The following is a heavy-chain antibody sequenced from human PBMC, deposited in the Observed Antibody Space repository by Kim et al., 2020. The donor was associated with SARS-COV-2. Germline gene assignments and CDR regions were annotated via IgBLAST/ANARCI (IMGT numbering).Heavy chain of an antibody. J-gene: IGHJ6*02. CDR3: ARRGRYFDWPHPYGMDV. D-gene: IGHD3-9*01. V-gene: IGHV5-10-1*01. CDR1: GYSFTSYW. CDR2: IDPSDSYT. Sequence: GASLKISCKGSGYSFTSYWISWVRQMPGKGLEWMGRIDPSDSYTNYSPSFQGHVTISADKSISTAYLQWSSLKASDTAMYYCARRGRYFDWPHPYGMDVWGQGTTVTVSS.